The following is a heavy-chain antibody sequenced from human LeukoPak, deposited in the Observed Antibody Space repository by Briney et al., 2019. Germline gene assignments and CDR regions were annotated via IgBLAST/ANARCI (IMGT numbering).Heavy chain of an antibody. V-gene: IGHV1-69*13. CDR2: IIPILGTA. J-gene: IGHJ4*02. Sequence: EASVKVSCEASGGTFSTYSISWVRHAPGRGLEWMGVIIPILGTANYAQKFQGRVTITAEESTSTAYMELRSLRSEDRAVYYCATGRVGATDYWGQGTLVTVSS. CDR1: GGTFSTYS. D-gene: IGHD1-26*01. CDR3: ATGRVGATDY.